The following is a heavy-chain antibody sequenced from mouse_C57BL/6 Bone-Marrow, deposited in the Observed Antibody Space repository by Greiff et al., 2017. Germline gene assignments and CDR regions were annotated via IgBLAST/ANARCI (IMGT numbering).Heavy chain of an antibody. CDR2: RRNKANDYTT. D-gene: IGHD5-1*01. Sequence: EVKVVESGGGLVQSGRSLRLSCATSGFTFSDFYMEWVRQAPGKGLEWIAARRNKANDYTTEYSASGKGRFIVSRDTSQSILYLQMNALRAEDTAIYYCARGQSNYGMDYWGQGTSVTVSS. CDR1: GFTFSDFY. CDR3: ARGQSNYGMDY. J-gene: IGHJ4*01. V-gene: IGHV7-1*01.